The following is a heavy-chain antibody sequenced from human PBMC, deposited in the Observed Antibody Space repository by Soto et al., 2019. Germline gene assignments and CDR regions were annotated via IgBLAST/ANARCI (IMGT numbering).Heavy chain of an antibody. CDR3: ARVDSDSGGAFDI. V-gene: IGHV3-21*01. CDR2: ISSSSSYI. J-gene: IGHJ3*02. D-gene: IGHD3-22*01. Sequence: KPGGSLRLSCAASGFTFSSYSMNWVRQAPRKGLEWVSSISSSSSYIYYADSVKGRFTISRDNAKNSLYLQMNSLRAEDTAVYYCARVDSDSGGAFDIWGQGTMVTVSS. CDR1: GFTFSSYS.